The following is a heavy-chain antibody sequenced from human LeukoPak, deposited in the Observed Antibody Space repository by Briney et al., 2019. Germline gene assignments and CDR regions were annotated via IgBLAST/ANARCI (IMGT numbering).Heavy chain of an antibody. CDR1: GITFNSYA. V-gene: IGHV3-23*01. CDR3: ANQDRSGGSCPSYYYYGMDV. D-gene: IGHD2-15*01. J-gene: IGHJ6*02. CDR2: ISGSGGST. Sequence: GGSLRLSCAASGITFNSYAMSWVRQAPGKGLEWVSAISGSGGSTYYADSVKGRFTISRDNSKNTLYLQMNSLRAEDTAVYYCANQDRSGGSCPSYYYYGMDVWGQGTTVTVSS.